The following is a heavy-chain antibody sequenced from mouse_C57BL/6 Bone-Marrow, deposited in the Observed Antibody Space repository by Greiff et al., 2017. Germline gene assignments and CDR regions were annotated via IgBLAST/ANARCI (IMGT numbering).Heavy chain of an antibody. CDR1: GYTFTSYW. V-gene: IGHV1-50*01. CDR3: AKHPMDY. J-gene: IGHJ4*01. CDR2: IDPSDSYT. Sequence: QVQLQQPGAELVKPGASVKLSCTASGYTFTSYWMQWVKQRPGQGLEWIGEIDPSDSYTNYNQKFKGKATLTVDTSSSTAYMQLSSLTSEDSAVYYCAKHPMDYWGRGTSVTVSA.